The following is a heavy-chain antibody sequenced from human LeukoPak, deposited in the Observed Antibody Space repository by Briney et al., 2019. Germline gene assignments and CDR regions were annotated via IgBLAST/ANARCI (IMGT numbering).Heavy chain of an antibody. Sequence: GGSLRLSCAASGFTFSSYSMNWVCQAPGKGLEWVSSISSSSSYIYYADSVKGRFTISRDNAKNSLYLQMNSLRAEDTAVYYCARASVTGNYYYYYMDVWGKGTTVTVSS. J-gene: IGHJ6*03. V-gene: IGHV3-21*01. D-gene: IGHD1-20*01. CDR1: GFTFSSYS. CDR3: ARASVTGNYYYYYMDV. CDR2: ISSSSSYI.